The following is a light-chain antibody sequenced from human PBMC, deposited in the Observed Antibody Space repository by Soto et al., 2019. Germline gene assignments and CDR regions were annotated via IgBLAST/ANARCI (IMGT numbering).Light chain of an antibody. CDR2: DVS. Sequence: QSALPKPASVSGSPGQSIPISCTGTGRDVGGYNYVSWYQQHPGKAPKDMMYDVSNRHSGVSNRFSGSKSGNTSSLTISGLQAEDEADYYGSAYTSASTPLVFGGGTKLTVL. V-gene: IGLV2-14*01. CDR3: SAYTSASTPLV. J-gene: IGLJ2*01. CDR1: GRDVGGYNY.